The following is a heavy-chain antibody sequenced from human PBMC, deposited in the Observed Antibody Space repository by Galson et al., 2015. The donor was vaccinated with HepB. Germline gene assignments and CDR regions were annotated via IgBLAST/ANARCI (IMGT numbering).Heavy chain of an antibody. D-gene: IGHD3-10*01. CDR2: IGAYNGNT. CDR3: ARDELVVRGVILKRGYYYYGMDV. J-gene: IGHJ6*02. Sequence: SVKVSCKASGYTFTSYGISWVRQAPGQGLEWMGWIGAYNGNTNYAQKLQGRVTMTTDTSTSTAYMELRSLRSDDTAVYYCARDELVVRGVILKRGYYYYGMDVWGQGTTVTVSS. V-gene: IGHV1-18*04. CDR1: GYTFTSYG.